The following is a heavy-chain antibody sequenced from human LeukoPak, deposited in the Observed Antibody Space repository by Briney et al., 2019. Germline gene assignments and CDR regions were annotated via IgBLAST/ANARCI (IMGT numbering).Heavy chain of an antibody. CDR1: GGSISSGGYS. J-gene: IGHJ6*03. V-gene: IGHV4-30-4*07. Sequence: SQTLSLTCAVSGGSISSGGYSWSWIRQPPGKGLEWIGYIYYSGSTYYNPSLKSRVTISVDTSKNQFSLKLSSVTAADTAVYYCARGGFGELSEKYYYYMDVWGKGTTVTVSS. CDR3: ARGGFGELSEKYYYYMDV. D-gene: IGHD3-10*01. CDR2: IYYSGST.